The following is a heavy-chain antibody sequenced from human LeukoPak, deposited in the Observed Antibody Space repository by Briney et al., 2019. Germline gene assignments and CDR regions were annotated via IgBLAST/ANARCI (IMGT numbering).Heavy chain of an antibody. CDR3: ARSPILGGARGIKVAFDI. J-gene: IGHJ3*02. D-gene: IGHD3-10*01. CDR2: IYYSGNT. V-gene: IGHV4-61*01. Sequence: SETLSLTCAVSGGSVSSNTYSWSWIRQPPGKGLEWIGYIYYSGNTNYNPSLNSRVTISVDTSKNQFSLKLSSVTAADTAVYYCARSPILGGARGIKVAFDIWGQGTMVTVSS. CDR1: GGSVSSNTYS.